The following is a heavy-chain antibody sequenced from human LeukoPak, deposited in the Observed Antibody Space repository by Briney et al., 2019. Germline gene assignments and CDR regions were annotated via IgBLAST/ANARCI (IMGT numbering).Heavy chain of an antibody. CDR1: GYTLTELS. Sequence: GASVKVSCKVSGYTLTELSMHWVRQAPGQGLEWMGGIIPIFGTANYAQKFQGRVTITADESTSTAYMELSSLRSEDTAVYYCVLSGPMDVWGKGTTVTVSS. CDR2: IIPIFGTA. V-gene: IGHV1-69*13. D-gene: IGHD1-26*01. CDR3: VLSGPMDV. J-gene: IGHJ6*03.